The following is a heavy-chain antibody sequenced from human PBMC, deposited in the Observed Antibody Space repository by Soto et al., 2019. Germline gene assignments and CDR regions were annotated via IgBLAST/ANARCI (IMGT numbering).Heavy chain of an antibody. CDR3: ARRENWNDHWFDP. CDR2: IYYSGST. V-gene: IGHV4-59*08. J-gene: IGHJ5*02. CDR1: GGSISSYY. D-gene: IGHD1-1*01. Sequence: PSETLSLTCTVSGGSISSYYWSWIRQPPGKGLEWIGYIYYSGSTNYNPSLKSRVTISVDTSKNQFSLKLSSVTAADTAVYYCARRENWNDHWFDPWGQGTLVTVSS.